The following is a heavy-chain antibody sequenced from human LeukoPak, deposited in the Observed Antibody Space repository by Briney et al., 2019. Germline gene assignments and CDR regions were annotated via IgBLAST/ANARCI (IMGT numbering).Heavy chain of an antibody. J-gene: IGHJ4*02. V-gene: IGHV4-59*01. CDR3: ATGGYSGYDYDY. CDR1: GGSISSYN. Sequence: PSETLTLTCTVSGGSISSYNWSWIRQPPGKGLEWIGYIYYSGSTNYNPSLKSRVTISVDTSKNQFSLKLSSVTAADTAVYYCATGGYSGYDYDYWGQGTLVTVSS. D-gene: IGHD5-12*01. CDR2: IYYSGST.